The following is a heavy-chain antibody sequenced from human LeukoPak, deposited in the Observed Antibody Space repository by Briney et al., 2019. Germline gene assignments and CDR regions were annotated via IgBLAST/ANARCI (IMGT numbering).Heavy chain of an antibody. CDR1: GFTFSSYS. CDR3: ARSYGRDAFDI. J-gene: IGHJ3*02. D-gene: IGHD3-16*01. V-gene: IGHV3-21*01. Sequence: PGGFLRLSCAASGFTFSSYSMNWVRQAPGKGLEWVSSISSSSSYIYYADSVKGRFTISRDNAKNSLYLQMNSLRAEDTAVYFCARSYGRDAFDIWGQGTMVTVSS. CDR2: ISSSSSYI.